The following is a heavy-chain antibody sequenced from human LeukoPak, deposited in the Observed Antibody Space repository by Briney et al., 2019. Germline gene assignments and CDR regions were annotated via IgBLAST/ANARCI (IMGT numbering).Heavy chain of an antibody. J-gene: IGHJ5*02. CDR2: ISYDGSNK. CDR1: GFTFSSYG. Sequence: SGGSLRLSCAASGFTFSSYGMHWVRQAPGKGLEWVAVISYDGSNKYYADSVKGRFTISRDNSKNTLYLQMNSLRAEDTAVYYCARDHWGGRFWFDPWGQGTLVTVSS. CDR3: ARDHWGGRFWFDP. D-gene: IGHD3-16*01. V-gene: IGHV3-30*03.